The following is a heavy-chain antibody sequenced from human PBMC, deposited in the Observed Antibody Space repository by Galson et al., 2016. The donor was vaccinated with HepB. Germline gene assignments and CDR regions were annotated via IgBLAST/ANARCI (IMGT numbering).Heavy chain of an antibody. CDR3: APYCGTTSCPLNSLDY. CDR2: ISDSSSYT. J-gene: IGHJ4*02. D-gene: IGHD2-2*01. CDR1: GFTFSDSY. V-gene: IGHV3-11*06. Sequence: SLRLSCAASGFTFSDSYMSWIRQAPGKGLEWVSYISDSSSYTNYADSVKGRFTISRDNAKNSLFLQMNSLRDEDTAVYYCAPYCGTTSCPLNSLDYWGQGTLVTVSS.